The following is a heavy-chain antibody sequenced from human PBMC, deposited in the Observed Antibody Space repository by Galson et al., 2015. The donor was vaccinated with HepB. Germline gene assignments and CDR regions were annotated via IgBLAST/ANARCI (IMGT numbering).Heavy chain of an antibody. CDR1: GFTFSDYY. CDR2: ISSSSSYT. V-gene: IGHV3-11*06. Sequence: SLRLSCAASGFTFSDYYMSWIRQAPGKGLEWVSYISSSSSYTNYADSVKGRFTISRDNAKNSLYLQMNSLRAEDTAVYYCARGPLAYCGGDCYPYYYYGMDVWGQGTTVTVSS. J-gene: IGHJ6*02. D-gene: IGHD2-21*02. CDR3: ARGPLAYCGGDCYPYYYYGMDV.